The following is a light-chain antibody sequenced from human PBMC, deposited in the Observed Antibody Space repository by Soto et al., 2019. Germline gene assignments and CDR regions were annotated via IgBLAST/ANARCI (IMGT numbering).Light chain of an antibody. CDR3: QQYYSTPNT. J-gene: IGKJ2*01. CDR1: QSILFTSNNKTS. Sequence: DIVMTQSPDSLAVSLGERATINFRSSQSILFTSNNKTSLGWYQQKPGQPPKLLIYWASIRESGVPDRFSGSGSRTDFSLTISSLQPEDVAVYYCQQYYSTPNTFGQGTKLEIK. CDR2: WAS. V-gene: IGKV4-1*01.